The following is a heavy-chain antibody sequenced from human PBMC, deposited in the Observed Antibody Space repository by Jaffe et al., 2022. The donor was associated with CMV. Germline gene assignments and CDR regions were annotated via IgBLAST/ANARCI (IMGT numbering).Heavy chain of an antibody. CDR3: ARPAYMDPVFGAFDI. CDR1: GGSISSSSYY. V-gene: IGHV4-39*01. D-gene: IGHD3-16*01. CDR2: IYYSGST. J-gene: IGHJ3*02. Sequence: QLQLQESGPGLVKPSETLSLTCTVSGGSISSSSYYWGWIRQPPGKGLEWIGSIYYSGSTYYNPSLKSRVTISVDTSKNQFSLKLSSVTAADTAVYYCARPAYMDPVFGAFDIWGQGTMVTVSS.